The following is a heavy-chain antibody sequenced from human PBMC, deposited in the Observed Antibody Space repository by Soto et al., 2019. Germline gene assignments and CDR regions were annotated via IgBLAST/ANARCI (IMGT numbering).Heavy chain of an antibody. CDR1: GYTFTSYY. CDR2: INPSGGST. D-gene: IGHD3-3*01. J-gene: IGHJ5*02. V-gene: IGHV1-46*01. CDR3: ARDPLPMEWLLSSGWFDP. Sequence: VASVKVSWKASGYTFTSYYMHWVRQAPGQGLEWMGIINPSGGSTSYAQKFQGRVTMTRDTSTSTVYMELSSLRSEDTAVYYCARDPLPMEWLLSSGWFDPWGQGTLVIVSS.